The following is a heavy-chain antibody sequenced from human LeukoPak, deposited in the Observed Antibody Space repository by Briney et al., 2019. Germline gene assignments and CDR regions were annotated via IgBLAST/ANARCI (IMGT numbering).Heavy chain of an antibody. CDR1: GFTFSSYW. V-gene: IGHV3-74*01. CDR2: INSDGRST. CDR3: AREGYSSSWYNFNYYYYYGMDV. Sequence: GGSLRLSCAASGFTFSSYWMHWVRQAPGKGLVWVSRINSDGRSTSYADSVKGRFTISRDNAKNTLYLQMNSLRAEDTAVYYCAREGYSSSWYNFNYYYYYGMDVWGQGTTVTVSS. D-gene: IGHD6-13*01. J-gene: IGHJ6*02.